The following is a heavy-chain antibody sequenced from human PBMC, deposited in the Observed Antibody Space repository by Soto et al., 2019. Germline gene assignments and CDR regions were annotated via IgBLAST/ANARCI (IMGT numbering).Heavy chain of an antibody. CDR3: ARDKITGLFAY. CDR2: INHSGST. V-gene: IGHV4-34*01. J-gene: IGHJ4*02. D-gene: IGHD2-8*02. CDR1: GGSFSGYY. Sequence: QVQLQQWGAGLLKPSETLSLTCAVYGGSFSGYYWTWIRQPPGTGLEWIGEINHSGSTNYNPSLKSRVTISVETSKNQFSLKLTSVTAADTAVYYCARDKITGLFAYWGQGTLVTVSS.